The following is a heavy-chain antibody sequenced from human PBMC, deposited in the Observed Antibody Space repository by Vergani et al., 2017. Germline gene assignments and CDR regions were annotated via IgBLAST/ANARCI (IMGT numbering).Heavy chain of an antibody. J-gene: IGHJ3*02. CDR1: GGPISSYY. D-gene: IGHD3-10*02. CDR3: ARMFGGAFDI. V-gene: IGHV4-59*01. Sequence: QVHLQESGPGLVKPSETLSLTCTVSGGPISSYYWSGIRQPPGKGLEWIGYIYYSGSTNSNPSLKSRVTISVDTSKNQFSLKLSSVTAADTAVYYCARMFGGAFDIWGQGTMVTVSS. CDR2: IYYSGST.